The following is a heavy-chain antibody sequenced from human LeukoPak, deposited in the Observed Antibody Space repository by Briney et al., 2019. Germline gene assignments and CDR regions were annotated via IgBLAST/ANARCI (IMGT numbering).Heavy chain of an antibody. J-gene: IGHJ3*02. Sequence: SVKVSCKASGGTFSSYTISRVRQAPGQGLEWMGRIIPILGIANYAQKFQGRVTITADKSTSTAYMELSSLRSEDTAVYYCARGSQLLGFDAFDIWGQGTMVTVSS. CDR1: GGTFSSYT. D-gene: IGHD2-2*01. CDR2: IIPILGIA. CDR3: ARGSQLLGFDAFDI. V-gene: IGHV1-69*02.